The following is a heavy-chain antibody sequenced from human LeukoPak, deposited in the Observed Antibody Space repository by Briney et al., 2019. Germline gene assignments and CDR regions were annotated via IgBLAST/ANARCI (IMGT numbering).Heavy chain of an antibody. CDR3: EGTYNTGSAYFDH. CDR1: VFTFSIVA. V-gene: IGHV3-21*01. J-gene: IGHJ4*02. Sequence: GGSLRLSCAPSVFTFSIVAMSWGSHAPGKGLEWVLSITSSGTRIYYTDSVRGRYTISRDSAKNTLFLQRNSLKAEATAVYYCEGTYNTGSAYFDHWGQGTLVAVSS. CDR2: ITSSGTRI. D-gene: IGHD6-19*01.